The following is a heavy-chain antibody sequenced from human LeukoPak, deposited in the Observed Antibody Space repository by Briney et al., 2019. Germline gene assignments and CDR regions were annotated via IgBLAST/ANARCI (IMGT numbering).Heavy chain of an antibody. Sequence: QPGGSLRLSCAASGFTFSSYAMSWVRQAPGKGLEWVSAISGSGGSTYYADSVKGRFTISRDNSKNMLYLQMNSLRAEDTAVYYCAKDGSYDILTGYHAFDIWGQGTMVTVSS. V-gene: IGHV3-23*01. J-gene: IGHJ3*02. D-gene: IGHD3-9*01. CDR1: GFTFSSYA. CDR2: ISGSGGST. CDR3: AKDGSYDILTGYHAFDI.